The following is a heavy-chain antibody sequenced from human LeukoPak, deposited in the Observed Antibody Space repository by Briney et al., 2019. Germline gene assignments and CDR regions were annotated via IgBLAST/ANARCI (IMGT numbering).Heavy chain of an antibody. Sequence: SETLSLTCTVSGGSISSYYWSWIRQPAGKGLEWIGRIYTSGSTNYNPSLKSRVTMSVDTSKNQFSLKLSSVTAADTAVYYCARDLRTTVTTAAFDIWGQGTMVTVSS. J-gene: IGHJ3*02. D-gene: IGHD4-17*01. V-gene: IGHV4-4*07. CDR2: IYTSGST. CDR1: GGSISSYY. CDR3: ARDLRTTVTTAAFDI.